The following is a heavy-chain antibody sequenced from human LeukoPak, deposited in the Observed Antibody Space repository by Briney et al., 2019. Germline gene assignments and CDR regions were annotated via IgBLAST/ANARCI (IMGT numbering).Heavy chain of an antibody. J-gene: IGHJ4*02. D-gene: IGHD5-18*01. CDR1: GGSFSGYY. CDR2: IKHRGSN. V-gene: IGHV4-34*01. Sequence: NAAEALSLTCAVYGGSFSGYYWSWIRQPQGKGREWIGEIKHRGSNNYNASLKSRVTISVDTSKNQFSLKLSSVTAADRAVYSCATGWRIQLWLRNSYFDYWGQGTLVTVSS. CDR3: ATGWRIQLWLRNSYFDY.